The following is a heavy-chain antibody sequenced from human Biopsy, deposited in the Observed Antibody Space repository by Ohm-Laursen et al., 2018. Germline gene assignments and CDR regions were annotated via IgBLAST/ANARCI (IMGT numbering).Heavy chain of an antibody. CDR1: GYTFTGYH. CDR3: TRGGYYYDSLAYYYWFDP. Sequence: AASVKVSCKASGYTFTGYHVHWVRQAPGQGLEWMGWISAKTGDTNYAQKFQGRVTMTRDTSISTAYVDLSSLRSDDTAVYYCTRGGYYYDSLAYYYWFDPWGQGTLVTVSS. V-gene: IGHV1-2*02. J-gene: IGHJ5*02. CDR2: ISAKTGDT. D-gene: IGHD3-22*01.